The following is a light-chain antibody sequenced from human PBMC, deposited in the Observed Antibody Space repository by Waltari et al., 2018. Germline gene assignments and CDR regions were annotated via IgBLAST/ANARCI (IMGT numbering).Light chain of an antibody. V-gene: IGLV4-69*01. CDR1: SGHRNFV. CDR2: LYSNGSH. Sequence: QLVVTQPPSASASLGASVNPPFALSSGHRNFVIAWHQQQSGQGPRFLMNLYSNGSHTKGDGIPHRFSGSSSGAERFLIISSLQSADEADYYCQTWGNGIRVFGGGTKLTVL. CDR3: QTWGNGIRV. J-gene: IGLJ3*02.